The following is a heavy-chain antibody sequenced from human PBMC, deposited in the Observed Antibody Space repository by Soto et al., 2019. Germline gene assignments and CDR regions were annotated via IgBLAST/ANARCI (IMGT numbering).Heavy chain of an antibody. V-gene: IGHV2-26*01. J-gene: IGHJ4*02. CDR2: NFSNDEK. CDR1: GFSLSNARMG. Sequence: QVTLKESGPVLVKPTETLTLTCTVSGFSLSNARMGVSWIRQPPGKALEWLAHNFSNDEKSYSTSLKSRLTISKDTSKSQVVLIMTNMDPVDTATYYCARAYFYDSPVPFDYWGQGTLVTVSS. D-gene: IGHD3-22*01. CDR3: ARAYFYDSPVPFDY.